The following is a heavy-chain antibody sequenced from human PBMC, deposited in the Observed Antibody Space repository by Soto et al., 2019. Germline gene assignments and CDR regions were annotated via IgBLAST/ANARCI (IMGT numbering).Heavy chain of an antibody. CDR3: ARGHYYGPAYGMDV. V-gene: IGHV1-2*02. CDR2: ISPRTGGA. CDR1: GYTFTDYY. Sequence: GASVKVSCKASGYTFTDYYIHWVRQAPGQGLEWMGWISPRTGGANFAQRFQGRVSMTRDTSITTAYMELRRLKSDDTAVYYCARGHYYGPAYGMDVWGQGTTVTVSS. J-gene: IGHJ6*02. D-gene: IGHD3-10*01.